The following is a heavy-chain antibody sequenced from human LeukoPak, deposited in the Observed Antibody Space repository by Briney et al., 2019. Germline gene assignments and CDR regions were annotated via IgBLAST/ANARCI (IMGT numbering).Heavy chain of an antibody. CDR3: ARSAPRIVVVPAAISDNWFDP. J-gene: IGHJ5*02. CDR2: ISAYNGNT. V-gene: IGHV1-18*01. Sequence: ASVTVSCKASGYTFTSYGISWVRQAPGQGLEWMGWISAYNGNTNYAQKLQGRVTMTTGTSTSTAYMELRSLRSDDTAVYYCARSAPRIVVVPAAISDNWFDPWGQGTLVTVSS. CDR1: GYTFTSYG. D-gene: IGHD2-2*01.